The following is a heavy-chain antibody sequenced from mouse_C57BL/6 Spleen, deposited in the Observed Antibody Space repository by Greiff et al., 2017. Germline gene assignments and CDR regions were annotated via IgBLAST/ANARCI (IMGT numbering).Heavy chain of an antibody. CDR3: ARGGGYYWYFDV. Sequence: VQLQQSGAELVRPGASVKLSCKASGYTFTDYYINWVKQRPGQGLEWIARIYPGSGNTYYNEKFKGKATLTAEKSSSTAYMQLSSLTSEDSAVYFCARGGGYYWYFDVWGTGTTVTVSS. J-gene: IGHJ1*03. CDR1: GYTFTDYY. V-gene: IGHV1-76*01. D-gene: IGHD1-1*02. CDR2: IYPGSGNT.